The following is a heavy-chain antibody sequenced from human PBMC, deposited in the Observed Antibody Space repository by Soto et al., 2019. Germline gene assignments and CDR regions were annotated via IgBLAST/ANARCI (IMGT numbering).Heavy chain of an antibody. V-gene: IGHV3-66*01. D-gene: IGHD3-3*01. J-gene: IGHJ3*02. CDR2: IYSGGST. CDR1: GFTFSSNY. CDR3: ARELIYYDFWSGYPPNDAFDI. Sequence: GGSLRLSCAASGFTFSSNYMSWVRQAPGKGLEWVSVIYSGGSTYYADSVKGRFTISRDNSKNTLYLQMNSLRAEDTAVYYWARELIYYDFWSGYPPNDAFDIWGQGTMVTVSS.